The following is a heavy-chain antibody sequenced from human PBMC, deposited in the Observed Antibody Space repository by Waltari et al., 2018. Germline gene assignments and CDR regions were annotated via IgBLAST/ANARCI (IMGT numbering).Heavy chain of an antibody. Sequence: EVQLVESGGGLVQPGRSLRLSCAASGFTFDDYAMHWVRQAPGKGLEWVANIKQDGSEKYYVDSVKGRFTISRDNAKNSLYLQMNSLRAEDTAVYYCARGRYSSSLYYFDYWGQGTLVTVSS. CDR2: IKQDGSEK. J-gene: IGHJ4*02. CDR1: GFTFDDYA. V-gene: IGHV3-7*01. D-gene: IGHD6-6*01. CDR3: ARGRYSSSLYYFDY.